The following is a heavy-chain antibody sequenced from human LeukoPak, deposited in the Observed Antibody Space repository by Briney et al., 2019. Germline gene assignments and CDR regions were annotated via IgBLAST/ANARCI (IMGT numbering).Heavy chain of an antibody. CDR1: GDSISSSSSY. D-gene: IGHD3-22*01. CDR3: ASCDSSGYYYFGY. J-gene: IGHJ4*02. CDR2: IYYSGST. Sequence: SETLSLTCTVSGDSISSSSSYWGWIRQPPGKGLEWIGSIYYSGSTYYNTSLKSRVTISVDTSKNQFSLKLNSVTAADTAVYYCASCDSSGYYYFGYWGQGTLVTVSS. V-gene: IGHV4-39*01.